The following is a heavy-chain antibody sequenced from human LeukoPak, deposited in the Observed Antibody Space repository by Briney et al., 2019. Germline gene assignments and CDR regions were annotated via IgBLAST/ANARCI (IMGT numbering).Heavy chain of an antibody. D-gene: IGHD6-13*01. CDR1: GFTFSSYW. J-gene: IGHJ4*02. CDR3: ARPRGYSSSREYYFDY. V-gene: IGHV3-7*01. Sequence: GGSLRLSCAASGFTFSSYWMSWVRQAPGKGLEWVANIKQDGSEKYYVDSVKGRFTISRDNAKNSLYLQMNSLRAEDTAVYYCARPRGYSSSREYYFDYWGQGTLVTVSS. CDR2: IKQDGSEK.